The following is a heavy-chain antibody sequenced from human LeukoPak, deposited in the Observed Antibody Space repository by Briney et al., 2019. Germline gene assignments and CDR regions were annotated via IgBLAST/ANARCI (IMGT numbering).Heavy chain of an antibody. CDR2: IWYDGSNK. Sequence: GGSLRLSCAASGFTFSSYGMHWVRQAPGKGLEWVAVIWYDGSNKYYADSVKGRFTISRDNSKNTLYLQMNSLRAEDTAVYYCARASRVTPLGYWGQGTLVTVSS. J-gene: IGHJ4*02. D-gene: IGHD2-21*02. CDR3: ARASRVTPLGY. V-gene: IGHV3-33*01. CDR1: GFTFSSYG.